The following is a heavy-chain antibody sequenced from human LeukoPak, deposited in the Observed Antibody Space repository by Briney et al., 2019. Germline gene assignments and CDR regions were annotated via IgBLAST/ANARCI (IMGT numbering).Heavy chain of an antibody. J-gene: IGHJ4*02. D-gene: IGHD1-26*01. CDR3: TSQESSGSLDY. CDR2: IRSKANSYAT. V-gene: IGHV3-73*01. CDR1: GFTFSGSA. Sequence: GGSLRLSCAASGFTFSGSAMHWVRQASGEGLEWVGRIRSKANSYATAYAASVKGRFSISRDDSKDTAYLQMNSLKTEDTAVYYCTSQESSGSLDYWGQGTLVTVSS.